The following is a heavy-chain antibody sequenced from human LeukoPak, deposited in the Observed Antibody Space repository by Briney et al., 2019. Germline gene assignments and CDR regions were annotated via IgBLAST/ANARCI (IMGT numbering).Heavy chain of an antibody. CDR1: GFTFDDYA. J-gene: IGHJ4*02. V-gene: IGHV3-9*01. Sequence: PGRSLRLSCAASGFTFDDYAMHWVRQAQRQQLQWHSGISWNSGSIGYADSVKGRFTISRDNAKNSLYLQMNSLRAEDTALYYCAKDIGYCSGGSCVFFDHWGQGTLVTVSS. D-gene: IGHD2-15*01. CDR3: AKDIGYCSGGSCVFFDH. CDR2: ISWNSGSI.